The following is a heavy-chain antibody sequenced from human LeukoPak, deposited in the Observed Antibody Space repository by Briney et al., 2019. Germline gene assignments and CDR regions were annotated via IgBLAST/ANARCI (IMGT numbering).Heavy chain of an antibody. V-gene: IGHV3-23*01. Sequence: PGGSPRLSCAASGFTFSTYGMTWVRQAPGKGLEWVSAISGSGSNTYYADSVKGRFSISRDNSKNIVYLQMNTLRAEDTAIYYCAKFGIVGATIGFDYWGQGTLVTVSS. D-gene: IGHD1-26*01. CDR2: ISGSGSNT. J-gene: IGHJ4*02. CDR1: GFTFSTYG. CDR3: AKFGIVGATIGFDY.